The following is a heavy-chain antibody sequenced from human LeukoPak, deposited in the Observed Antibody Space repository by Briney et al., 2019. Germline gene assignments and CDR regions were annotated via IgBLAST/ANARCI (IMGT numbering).Heavy chain of an antibody. CDR3: AREHTPIVVVVAATGSAFDI. D-gene: IGHD2-15*01. CDR1: GGTFSSYA. CDR2: IIPILGIA. J-gene: IGHJ3*02. Sequence: ASVKVSCKASGGTFSSYAISWVRQAPGQGLEWMGRIIPILGIANYAQKFQGRVTITADKSTSTAYMELSSLRSEATAVYYCAREHTPIVVVVAATGSAFDIWGQGTMVTVSS. V-gene: IGHV1-69*04.